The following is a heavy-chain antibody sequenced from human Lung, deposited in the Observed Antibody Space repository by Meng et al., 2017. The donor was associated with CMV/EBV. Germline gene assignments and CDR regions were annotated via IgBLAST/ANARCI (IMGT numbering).Heavy chain of an antibody. D-gene: IGHD6-13*01. J-gene: IGHJ4*02. V-gene: IGHV3-11*01. CDR3: ARDSGRSWSYFDL. Sequence: DCGFDFSACYMRWVRQDSGKGLEWVSYMSGSGDTTQYADAVKGRFTISRDNAKNLLYLQMNSLRAEDTARYYCARDSGRSWSYFDLWGQGTLVTVSS. CDR2: MSGSGDTT. CDR1: GFDFSACY.